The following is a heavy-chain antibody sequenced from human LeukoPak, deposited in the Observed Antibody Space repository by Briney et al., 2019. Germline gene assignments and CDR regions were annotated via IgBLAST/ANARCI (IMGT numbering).Heavy chain of an antibody. D-gene: IGHD5-12*01. Sequence: GGSLRLSCAASGFTFGSYNMNWVRQAPGKGLEWVSSISSSSSYIYYADSVKGRFTISRDNAKNSLYLQMNSLRAEDTAVYYCASTGSGYDNDEFDYWGQGTLVTVSS. CDR2: ISSSSSYI. J-gene: IGHJ4*02. CDR3: ASTGSGYDNDEFDY. V-gene: IGHV3-21*01. CDR1: GFTFGSYN.